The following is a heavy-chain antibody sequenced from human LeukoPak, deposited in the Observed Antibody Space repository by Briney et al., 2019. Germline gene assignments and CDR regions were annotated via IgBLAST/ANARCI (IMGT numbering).Heavy chain of an antibody. J-gene: IGHJ4*02. V-gene: IGHV4-59*08. Sequence: SETLSLTCTASGGSISSYYCSWIRQPPGNVLDRIGYIYYSGSTNNNPSLKSRVTISVDTSKNQFSLKLNSVTAADTAVYYCARHFVDSGSSNFDYWGQGTLVTVSS. CDR1: GGSISSYY. D-gene: IGHD1-26*01. CDR2: IYYSGST. CDR3: ARHFVDSGSSNFDY.